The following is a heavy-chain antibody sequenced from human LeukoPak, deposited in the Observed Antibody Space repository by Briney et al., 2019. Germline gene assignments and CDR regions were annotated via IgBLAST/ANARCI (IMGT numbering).Heavy chain of an antibody. Sequence: SETPSLTCTVSVGSISSYYWSWIRQPPRKGLEWIGYIYYSGSTNLNPSLKSRVTISVDTSKNQFALKLSSVTAADTAVYSCARGGPVLYGSGVGSFDPWGQGTLVTVSS. D-gene: IGHD3-10*01. J-gene: IGHJ5*02. CDR2: IYYSGST. CDR3: ARGGPVLYGSGVGSFDP. V-gene: IGHV4-59*01. CDR1: VGSISSYY.